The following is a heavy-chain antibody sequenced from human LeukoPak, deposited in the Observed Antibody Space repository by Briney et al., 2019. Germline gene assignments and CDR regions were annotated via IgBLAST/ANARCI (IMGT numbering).Heavy chain of an antibody. J-gene: IGHJ5*01. Sequence: GGSLRLSCAASGFNFASRWMHWVRQVPGKGLVWVSRISSDGSDTTYADSVKGRFTISRDNAKKIVYLQMRSLRVEDTAVYYCARHFDGKGSFDFWGQGTLVTVSS. CDR2: ISSDGSDT. CDR1: GFNFASRW. V-gene: IGHV3-74*01. CDR3: ARHFDGKGSFDF. D-gene: IGHD4-23*01.